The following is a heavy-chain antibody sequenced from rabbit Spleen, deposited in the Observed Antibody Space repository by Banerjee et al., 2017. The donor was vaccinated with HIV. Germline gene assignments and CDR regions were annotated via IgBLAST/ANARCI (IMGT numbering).Heavy chain of an antibody. CDR2: IEPIFGRT. Sequence: QEQLVESGGGLVQPGGSLKLSCKASGFDFSNYGVSWVRQTPGKGLEWIGYIEPIFGRTYYASWVDGRFTISSHNAQNTLYLQLNSLTAADTATYFCARDLVAVIGWNFNLWGQGTLVTVS. CDR1: GFDFSNYG. CDR3: ARDLVAVIGWNFNL. V-gene: IGHV1S47*01. D-gene: IGHD5-1*01. J-gene: IGHJ4*01.